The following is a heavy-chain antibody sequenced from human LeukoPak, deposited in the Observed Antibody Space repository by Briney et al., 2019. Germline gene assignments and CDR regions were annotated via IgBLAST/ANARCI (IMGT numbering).Heavy chain of an antibody. CDR1: GYTFTRYK. V-gene: IGHV1-46*01. CDR2: INPSGDST. J-gene: IGHJ5*02. Sequence: ASVKVSCKASGYTFTRYKMHWVRQAPGQGLEWMGIINPSGDSTSYAQKFQGRVTMTRDMSTSTVYMELSSLRSEDTAVYYCARDYGDYNWFDTWGQGTLVTVSS. CDR3: ARDYGDYNWFDT. D-gene: IGHD4-17*01.